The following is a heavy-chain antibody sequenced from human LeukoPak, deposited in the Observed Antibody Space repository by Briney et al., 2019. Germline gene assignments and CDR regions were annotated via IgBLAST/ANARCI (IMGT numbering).Heavy chain of an antibody. CDR1: GYSFTDYY. V-gene: IGHV1-2*02. Sequence: ASVKVSCKASGYSFTDYYIHWVRQAPGQGLEWMGWINPNSGGTNYVQKFQGRVSMTRDTSISTTYMELSRLRSDDTAVYYCARDGAQYDSLDYEGEYYYYFGMDVWGQGATVTVSS. CDR3: ARDGAQYDSLDYEGEYYYYFGMDV. CDR2: INPNSGGT. J-gene: IGHJ6*02. D-gene: IGHD3-22*01.